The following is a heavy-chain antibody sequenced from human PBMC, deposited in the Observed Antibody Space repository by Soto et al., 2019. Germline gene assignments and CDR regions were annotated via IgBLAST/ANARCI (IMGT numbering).Heavy chain of an antibody. CDR3: ARQGSSSWYGFYYYGMDV. D-gene: IGHD6-13*01. CDR2: IDPSDSYT. CDR1: GYSFTSYW. V-gene: IGHV5-10-1*01. J-gene: IGHJ6*02. Sequence: GESLKISCKGSGYSFTSYWISWVRQMPGKGLEWMGRIDPSDSYTNYSPSFQGHVTISADKSIGTAYLQWSSLKASDTAMYYCARQGSSSWYGFYYYGMDVWGQGTTVTVSS.